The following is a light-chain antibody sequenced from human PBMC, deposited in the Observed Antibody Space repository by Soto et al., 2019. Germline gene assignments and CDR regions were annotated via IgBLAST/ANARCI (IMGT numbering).Light chain of an antibody. CDR1: QSFGSSY. J-gene: IGKJ2*01. CDR3: PLYGTSPGYT. V-gene: IGKV3-20*01. Sequence: DIVLTQSPGTLSLSPGERATLSCRASQSFGSSYLAWYQQKPGQAPRLLIFGASARVTGIPDRFSGSGSGTDFTLTISSLEPEDFPVYYRPLYGTSPGYTFGQGTRLEIK. CDR2: GAS.